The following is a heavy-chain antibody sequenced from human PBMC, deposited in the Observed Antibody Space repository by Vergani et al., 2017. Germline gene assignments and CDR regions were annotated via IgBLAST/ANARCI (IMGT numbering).Heavy chain of an antibody. CDR3: VRGGLATIYNWFDP. J-gene: IGHJ5*01. CDR1: GFTFSSYA. V-gene: IGHV3-23*01. CDR2: ISGSGGST. D-gene: IGHD5-24*01. Sequence: VPLLESGGGLVQPGGSQRLSCAASGFTFSSYAMSWVRQAPGKGLEWVSAISGSGGSTYYADSVKGRFTISRDNSKNTLYLQMNSLRADDTAVYYCVRGGLATIYNWFDPWGQGTRVTVSS.